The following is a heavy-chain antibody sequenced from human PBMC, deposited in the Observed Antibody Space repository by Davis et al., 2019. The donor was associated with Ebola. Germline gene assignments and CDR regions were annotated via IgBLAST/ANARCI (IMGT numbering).Heavy chain of an antibody. CDR1: GGSISSGGYS. CDR3: ARFARRLDY. J-gene: IGHJ4*02. V-gene: IGHV4-61*08. CDR2: IYYSGST. Sequence: SETLSLTCTVSGGSISSGGYSWSWIRQPPGKGLEWIGYIYYSGSTNYNPSLKSRVTISVDTSKNQFSLKLSSVTAADTAVYYCARFARRLDYWGQGTLVIVSS. D-gene: IGHD3-10*01.